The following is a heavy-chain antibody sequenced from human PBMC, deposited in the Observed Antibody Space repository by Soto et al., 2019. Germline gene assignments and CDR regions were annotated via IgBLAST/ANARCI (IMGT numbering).Heavy chain of an antibody. CDR3: AKDRWEFTRCFDS. J-gene: IGHJ4*02. CDR1: GITFSTYG. Sequence: QVHPVESAGGVVQPGTSLTLSCAASGITFSTYGMHWVRQAPGKGLLVVAVISKAGNDQYYADSVKGRFTVSRDNSKNTLSLQMTSLRPEDTAFYYCAKDRWEFTRCFDSWGQGTLVTVSS. V-gene: IGHV3-30*18. CDR2: ISKAGNDQ. D-gene: IGHD1-26*01.